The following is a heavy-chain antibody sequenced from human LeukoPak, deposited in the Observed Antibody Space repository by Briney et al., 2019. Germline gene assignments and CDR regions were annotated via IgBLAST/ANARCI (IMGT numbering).Heavy chain of an antibody. D-gene: IGHD3-22*01. CDR3: ARDCPDSRGYYIDY. CDR2: IYYSGST. J-gene: IGHJ4*02. Sequence: SQTLSLTCTVSGGSISSGGYYWSWIRQHPGKGLEWIGYIYYSGSTYYNPSLKSRVTISVDTSKNQFSLKLSSVTAADTAVYYCARDCPDSRGYYIDYWGQGTLVTVSS. V-gene: IGHV4-31*03. CDR1: GGSISSGGYY.